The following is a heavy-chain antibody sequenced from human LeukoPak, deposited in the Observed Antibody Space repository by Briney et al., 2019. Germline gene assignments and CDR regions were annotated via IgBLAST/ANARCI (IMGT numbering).Heavy chain of an antibody. D-gene: IGHD6-19*01. CDR1: GYTFTGYY. CDR3: ARRSIAVAVFDY. Sequence: EASVKVTYKASGYTFTGYYMHWVRQAPGQGLEWMGWINPNSGGTNYAQKFQGRVTMTRDTSISTAYMELSRLRSDDTAVYYCARRSIAVAVFDYWGQGTLVTVSS. J-gene: IGHJ4*02. V-gene: IGHV1-2*02. CDR2: INPNSGGT.